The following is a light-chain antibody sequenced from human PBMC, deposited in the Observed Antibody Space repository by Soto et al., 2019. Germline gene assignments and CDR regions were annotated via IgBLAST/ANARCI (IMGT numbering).Light chain of an antibody. Sequence: QSALTQPASVSGSPGQSITISCTGTSSDVGGYNYVSWYQHHPGKAPKLLIYDVNNRPSGVSDRFSGSKSGNTASLTISGLQTEDEADYYCSSYTSIITLVFGGGTKLTVL. CDR2: DVN. CDR1: SSDVGGYNY. CDR3: SSYTSIITLV. J-gene: IGLJ2*01. V-gene: IGLV2-14*01.